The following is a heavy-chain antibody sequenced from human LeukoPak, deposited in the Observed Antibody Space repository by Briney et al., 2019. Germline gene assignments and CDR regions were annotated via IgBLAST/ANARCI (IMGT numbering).Heavy chain of an antibody. Sequence: SVKVSCKASGSTFTSSTMQWVRQARGQRLEWIGWIGVGSGNTDYVEKFQERVTITRDMSTSTAYMELSSLRSEDTAVYYCAAEGTYYYDGSAAKNWLDPWGQGTLVTVSS. V-gene: IGHV1-58*02. CDR3: AAEGTYYYDGSAAKNWLDP. CDR2: IGVGSGNT. J-gene: IGHJ5*02. CDR1: GSTFTSST. D-gene: IGHD3-22*01.